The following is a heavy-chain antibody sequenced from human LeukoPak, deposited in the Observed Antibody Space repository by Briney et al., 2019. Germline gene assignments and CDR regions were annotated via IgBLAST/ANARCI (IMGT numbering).Heavy chain of an antibody. Sequence: PGRSLRLSCAASGFTFSSYGMHWVRQAPGKGLEWVAVISYDGSNKYYADSVKGRFTISRDNSKNTLYLQMNSLRAKDTAVYYCAKDLEPVEMATGSLSNWGQGTLVTVSS. CDR3: AKDLEPVEMATGSLSN. J-gene: IGHJ4*02. CDR1: GFTFSSYG. D-gene: IGHD5-24*01. V-gene: IGHV3-30*18. CDR2: ISYDGSNK.